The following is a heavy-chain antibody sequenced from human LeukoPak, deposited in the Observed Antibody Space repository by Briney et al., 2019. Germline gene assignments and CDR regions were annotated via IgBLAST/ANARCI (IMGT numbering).Heavy chain of an antibody. CDR2: IYTSGYT. CDR1: GGSISSSSYY. J-gene: IGHJ3*01. V-gene: IGHV4-39*07. Sequence: PSETLSLTCTVSGGSISSSSYYWGWIRQPPGKGLEWIGRIYTSGYTNYNPSLNSRVTMTIDTSKKHFSLKLSSVTAADTAVYYCAGIDNGGRGDAFDPWGQGTMVTVSS. CDR3: AGIDNGGRGDAFDP. D-gene: IGHD4-23*01.